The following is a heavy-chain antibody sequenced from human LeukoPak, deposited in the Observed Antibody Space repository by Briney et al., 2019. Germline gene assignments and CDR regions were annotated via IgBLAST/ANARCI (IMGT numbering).Heavy chain of an antibody. CDR1: GFTFSSYS. J-gene: IGHJ4*02. Sequence: PGGSLRLSCAASGFTFSSYSMNWVRQAPGKGLEWVSSISSSSSYIYYTESVKGRFTISRDNAKNSLYLQMNSLRAEDTAVYYCARDSAPFYESSGYLDWGQGTLVTVSS. CDR3: ARDSAPFYESSGYLD. CDR2: ISSSSSYI. D-gene: IGHD3-22*01. V-gene: IGHV3-21*01.